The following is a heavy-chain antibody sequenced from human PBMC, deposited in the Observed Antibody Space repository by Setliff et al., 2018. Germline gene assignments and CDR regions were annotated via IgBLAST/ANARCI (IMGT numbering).Heavy chain of an antibody. D-gene: IGHD4-17*01. CDR3: ARAVRGYYDFYCMDA. CDR2: INHSGGI. Sequence: SETLSLTCSLELGSFTGYYWTWIRQVPGKGLEWIGGINHSGGINYNPPLKSRVTISLDQSMSQFSLKVTSVSAADTAIYYCARAVRGYYDFYCMDAWDKGATVTVSS. CDR1: LGSFTGYY. V-gene: IGHV4-34*01. J-gene: IGHJ6*03.